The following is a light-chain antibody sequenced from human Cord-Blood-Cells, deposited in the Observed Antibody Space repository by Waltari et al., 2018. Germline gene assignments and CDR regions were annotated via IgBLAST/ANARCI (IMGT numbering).Light chain of an antibody. V-gene: IGLV3-21*02. CDR1: NIGSKS. Sequence: SYVLTQPPSVSVAPGQTARITCGGNNIGSKSVHWYQQKPGQAPVLVVYEDSDRPSGSPGRVSGSNSGNTATLTISRVEAGDEADYYCQVWDSSSDHVVFGGGTKLTVL. J-gene: IGLJ2*01. CDR3: QVWDSSSDHVV. CDR2: EDS.